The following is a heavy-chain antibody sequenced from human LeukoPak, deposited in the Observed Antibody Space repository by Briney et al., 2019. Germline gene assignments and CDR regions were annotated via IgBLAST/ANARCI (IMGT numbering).Heavy chain of an antibody. CDR3: ARDPSYGDYVDPYFDY. CDR1: GYTFTSYA. D-gene: IGHD4-17*01. V-gene: IGHV1-3*01. CDR2: INAGNGNT. J-gene: IGHJ4*02. Sequence: ASAKVSRKASGYTFTSYAMHWVRQAPGQRLEWMGWINAGNGNTKYSQKFQGRVTITRDTSASTAYMELSSLRSEDTAVYYCARDPSYGDYVDPYFDYWGQGTLVTVSS.